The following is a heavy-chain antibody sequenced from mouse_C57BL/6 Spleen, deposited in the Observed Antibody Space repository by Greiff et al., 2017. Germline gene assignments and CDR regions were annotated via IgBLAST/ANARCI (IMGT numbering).Heavy chain of an antibody. CDR3: ARSDNYYGSSWYFDV. Sequence: QVQLQQSDAELVKPGASVKISCKVSGYTFTDHTIHWMKQRPEPGLEWIGYIYPRDGSTKSNEKFTGKATLTADKSSSTAYMQLNILTSEDSAVYFCARSDNYYGSSWYFDVWGTGTTVTVSS. CDR1: GYTFTDHT. J-gene: IGHJ1*03. V-gene: IGHV1-78*01. CDR2: IYPRDGST. D-gene: IGHD1-1*01.